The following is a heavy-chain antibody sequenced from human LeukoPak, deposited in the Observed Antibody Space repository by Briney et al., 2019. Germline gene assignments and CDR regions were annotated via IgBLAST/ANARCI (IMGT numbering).Heavy chain of an antibody. CDR2: IIPIFGTA. J-gene: IGHJ6*03. D-gene: IGHD2-2*01. V-gene: IGHV1-69*13. CDR1: GGTFSSYA. Sequence: GASVKVSCKASGGTFSSYAISWVRQAPGQGLEWMGGIIPIFGTANYAQKFQGRVTITANESTSTAYMELSSLRSEDTAVYYCAREAKPAGYYYMDVWGKGTTVIVSS. CDR3: AREAKPAGYYYMDV.